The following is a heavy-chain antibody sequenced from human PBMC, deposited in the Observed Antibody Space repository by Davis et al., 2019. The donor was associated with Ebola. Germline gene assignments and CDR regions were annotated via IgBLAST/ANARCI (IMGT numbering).Heavy chain of an antibody. CDR1: GFTFSIYS. CDR3: AKDTSNVWFDV. D-gene: IGHD6-19*01. Sequence: GESLKISCAASGFTFSIYSINWVRQAPGKGLEWVSTLGLSADTYYADSVKGRFTISRDNSKNTLHLQMNSLRVEDTAIYYCAKDTSNVWFDVWGQGTMVTVSS. V-gene: IGHV3-23*01. CDR2: LGLSADT. J-gene: IGHJ3*01.